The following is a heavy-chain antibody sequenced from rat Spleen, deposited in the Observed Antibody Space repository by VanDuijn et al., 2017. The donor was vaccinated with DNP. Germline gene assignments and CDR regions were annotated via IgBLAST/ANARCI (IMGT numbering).Heavy chain of an antibody. CDR2: ISYEGSST. J-gene: IGHJ2*01. D-gene: IGHD1-12*01. V-gene: IGHV5-22*01. CDR1: GFTFSDYA. CDR3: ATLNFYASLSEYFDY. Sequence: EVQLVESGGGLVQPGNSLKLSCAASGFTFSDYAMAWVRQAPKKGLEWVASISYEGSSTYYGDSVKGRFTISRDNAKSTLYLQMNSLRSEDTATYYCATLNFYASLSEYFDYWGQGVMVTVSS.